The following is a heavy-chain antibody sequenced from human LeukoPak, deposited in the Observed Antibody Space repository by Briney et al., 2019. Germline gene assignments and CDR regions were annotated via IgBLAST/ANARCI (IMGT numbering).Heavy chain of an antibody. CDR3: AKDLGGQLWPQGDY. D-gene: IGHD5-18*01. Sequence: PGGSLRLSCAASGFTFSSYAMSWVRQAPGKGLEWVSAISGSGGSTYYADSVKGRFTISRDNSKNTLYLQMNSLRAEDTAVYYCAKDLGGQLWPQGDYWGQGTLVTVSS. CDR2: ISGSGGST. CDR1: GFTFSSYA. J-gene: IGHJ4*02. V-gene: IGHV3-23*01.